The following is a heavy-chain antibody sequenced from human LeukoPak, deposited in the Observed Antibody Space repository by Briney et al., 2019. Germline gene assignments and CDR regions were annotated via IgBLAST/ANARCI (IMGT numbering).Heavy chain of an antibody. CDR2: AYFTGST. V-gene: IGHV4-39*01. D-gene: IGHD3-22*01. CDR1: GGSVISSSSY. CDR3: AKSGHTYYDTPGDFS. Sequence: PSETLSLTCTVSGGSVISSSSYLGWIRQPPGKGLEWIGSAYFTGSTNYNPSLKTRVTISLDTSKNQFSLRLTSVIASDTAVYYGAKSGHTYYDTPGDFSWGQGTLVTVSS. J-gene: IGHJ5*02.